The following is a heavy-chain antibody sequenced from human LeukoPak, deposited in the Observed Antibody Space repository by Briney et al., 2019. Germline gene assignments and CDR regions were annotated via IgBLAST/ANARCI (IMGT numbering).Heavy chain of an antibody. V-gene: IGHV1-18*01. Sequence: ASVKVSCKASGYTFTSYGINWVRQAPGQGLEWMGWISAYNGNTNYAQKLQGRVTMTTDTSTSTAYMELRSLRSDDTAVYYCARWTDYYDSSGLGYWGQGTLVTVSS. CDR2: ISAYNGNT. J-gene: IGHJ4*02. D-gene: IGHD3-22*01. CDR1: GYTFTSYG. CDR3: ARWTDYYDSSGLGY.